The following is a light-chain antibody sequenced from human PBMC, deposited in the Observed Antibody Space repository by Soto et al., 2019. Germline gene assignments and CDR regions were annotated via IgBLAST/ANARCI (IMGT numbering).Light chain of an antibody. CDR1: QSISSW. CDR3: LQYHCYWT. Sequence: DIQMTKSPSTLPASVEDRFTIACRASQSISSWLAWYQQKPWKAPKVIVYDSSSVVRGVPSRFSAGGSGVEFTTNISSVQPEDFATYRCLQYHCYWTFGQGTKVDIK. J-gene: IGKJ1*01. V-gene: IGKV1-5*01. CDR2: DSS.